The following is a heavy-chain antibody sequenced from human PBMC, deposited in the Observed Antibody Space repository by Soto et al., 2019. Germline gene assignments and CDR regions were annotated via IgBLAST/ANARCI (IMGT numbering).Heavy chain of an antibody. V-gene: IGHV3-33*01. D-gene: IGHD4-17*01. J-gene: IGHJ4*02. Sequence: GGSLRLSCAASGYSITNHGMHWVRQAPGKGLEWVALIWAHGTEQYYADSVKGRFTVSRDNAKNTLYLQMNSLRAEDTAVYYCARATTTVTTRPTLGYWGQGTLVTVSS. CDR3: ARATTTVTTRPTLGY. CDR1: GYSITNHG. CDR2: IWAHGTEQ.